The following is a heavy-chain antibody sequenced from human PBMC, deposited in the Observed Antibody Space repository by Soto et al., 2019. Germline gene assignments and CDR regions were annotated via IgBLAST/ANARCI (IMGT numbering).Heavy chain of an antibody. CDR1: GYSFATSG. Sequence: QVKLVQSGAEVKKPGASIKVSCKASGYSFATSGMTWVRQAPGQGLEWVGWISAYNGNSNYDQNLQDRVTMTTDISTTTAYLELRNLRSDDSAVYYCARAGQYYDASGYANWGQGTLVTVSS. D-gene: IGHD3-22*01. CDR3: ARAGQYYDASGYAN. CDR2: ISAYNGNS. V-gene: IGHV1-18*01. J-gene: IGHJ4*02.